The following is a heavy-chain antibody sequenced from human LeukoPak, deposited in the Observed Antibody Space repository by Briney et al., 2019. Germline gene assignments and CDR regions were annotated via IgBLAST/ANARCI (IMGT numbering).Heavy chain of an antibody. V-gene: IGHV1-69*04. D-gene: IGHD2-15*01. Sequence: ASVKVCCKASGGTFSSYTISWVRQAPGQGLEWMGKIIPILGIANYAQKFQGRVTITADKSTSTAYMELSSLRSEDTAVYYCARDLVAATGGDWGQGTLVTVSS. CDR3: ARDLVAATGGD. J-gene: IGHJ4*02. CDR2: IIPILGIA. CDR1: GGTFSSYT.